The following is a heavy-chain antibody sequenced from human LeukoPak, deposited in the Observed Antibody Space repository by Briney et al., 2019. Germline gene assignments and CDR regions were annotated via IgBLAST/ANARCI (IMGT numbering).Heavy chain of an antibody. V-gene: IGHV3-48*04. CDR2: ISSSRSTI. CDR3: ARDYYYDSSGYYLY. Sequence: GGSLRLSCAASGFTFSSYSMNWVRQAPGKGLEWVSYISSSRSTIYYADSVKGRFTISRDNAKNSLYLQMNSLRAEDTAVYYCARDYYYDSSGYYLYWGQGTLVTVSS. D-gene: IGHD3-22*01. J-gene: IGHJ4*02. CDR1: GFTFSSYS.